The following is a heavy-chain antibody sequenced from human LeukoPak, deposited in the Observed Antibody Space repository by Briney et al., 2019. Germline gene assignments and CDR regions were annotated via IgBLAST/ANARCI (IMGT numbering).Heavy chain of an antibody. Sequence: ASVKVSCKASGYIFTGYYMHWVRQAPGQGLEWMGWINPNSGDTNYAQKFQGRVTITADKSTSTAYMELSSLRSEDTAVYYCASGLGGDGYNLYWGQGTLVTVSS. CDR2: INPNSGDT. CDR1: GYIFTGYY. D-gene: IGHD5-24*01. V-gene: IGHV1-2*02. J-gene: IGHJ4*02. CDR3: ASGLGGDGYNLY.